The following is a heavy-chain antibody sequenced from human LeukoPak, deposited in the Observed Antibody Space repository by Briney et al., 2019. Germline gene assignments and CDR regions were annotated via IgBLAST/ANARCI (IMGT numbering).Heavy chain of an antibody. D-gene: IGHD1-26*01. CDR2: ISWDGVTT. V-gene: IGHV3-43*01. Sequence: GGSLRLSCAASGFTFHDYTMHWVRQAPGKGLEWVSLISWDGVTTYYADSIKGRFTISRDNSKNSLYLQMNSLRTEDTALYYCAKQWSAGAYYMDVWGKGTTVTVSS. CDR3: AKQWSAGAYYMDV. J-gene: IGHJ6*03. CDR1: GFTFHDYT.